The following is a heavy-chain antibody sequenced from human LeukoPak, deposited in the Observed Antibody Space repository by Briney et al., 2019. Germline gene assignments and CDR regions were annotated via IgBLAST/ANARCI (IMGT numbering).Heavy chain of an antibody. CDR1: GFTFSSYG. CDR2: ISGSGGST. V-gene: IGHV3-23*01. Sequence: GGTLRLSCAASGFTFSSYGMSWVRQAPGKGLEWVSAISGSGGSTYYADSVKGRFTISRDNSKNTLYLQMNSLRAEDTAVYYCAKDGPDYGSGVPFDPWGQGSLVTVYS. J-gene: IGHJ5*02. CDR3: AKDGPDYGSGVPFDP. D-gene: IGHD3-10*01.